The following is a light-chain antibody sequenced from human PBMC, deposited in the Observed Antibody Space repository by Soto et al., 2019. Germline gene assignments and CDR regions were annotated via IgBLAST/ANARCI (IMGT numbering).Light chain of an antibody. CDR2: DVS. J-gene: IGLJ1*01. CDR1: SSDVGGYNY. CDR3: SSYTSSSTLDV. Sequence: QSALTQPASLYGSPGQSITISCTGTSSDVGGYNYVSWYQQHPGKAPKLMIYDVSNRPSGVSNRFSGSKSGNTASLTISGLQAEDEADYYCSSYTSSSTLDVFGTGTKVTVL. V-gene: IGLV2-14*01.